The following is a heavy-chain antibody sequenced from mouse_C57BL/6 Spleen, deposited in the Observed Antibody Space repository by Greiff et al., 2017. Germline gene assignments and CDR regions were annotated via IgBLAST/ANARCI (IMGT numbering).Heavy chain of an antibody. CDR1: GYTFTSYW. V-gene: IGHV1-55*01. D-gene: IGHD1-1*01. CDR2: IYPGSGST. Sequence: VQLKQPGAELVKPGASVKMSCKASGYTFTSYWITWVKQRPGQGLEWIGDIYPGSGSTNYNEKFKSKATLTVDTSSSTAYMQLSSLTSEDSAVYYCAREYYGSSTGAMDYWGQGTSVTVSS. J-gene: IGHJ4*01. CDR3: AREYYGSSTGAMDY.